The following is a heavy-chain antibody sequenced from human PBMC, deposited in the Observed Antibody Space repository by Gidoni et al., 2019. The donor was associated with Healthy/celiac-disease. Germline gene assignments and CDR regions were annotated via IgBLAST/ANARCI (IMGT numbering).Heavy chain of an antibody. D-gene: IGHD2-2*01. V-gene: IGHV4-34*01. CDR2: INHSGST. Sequence: QVQLQQWGAGLLKPSETLSSTCAVYGGSFSGYYWSWIRQPPGKGLEWIGEINHSGSTNYNPSLKSRVTISVDTAKNLFSLKLSSVTAADTAVYYCARDGLGYCSSTSCPEGWFDPWGQGTLVTVSS. CDR3: ARDGLGYCSSTSCPEGWFDP. J-gene: IGHJ5*02. CDR1: GGSFSGYY.